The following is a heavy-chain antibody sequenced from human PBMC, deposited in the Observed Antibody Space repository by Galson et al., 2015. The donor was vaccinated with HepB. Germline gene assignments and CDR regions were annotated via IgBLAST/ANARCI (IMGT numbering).Heavy chain of an antibody. CDR1: GYTFTSYG. J-gene: IGHJ4*02. CDR2: ISAYNGNT. V-gene: IGHV1-18*01. D-gene: IGHD7-27*01. Sequence: SVKVSCKASGYTFTSYGISWVRQAPGQGLEWMGWISAYNGNTNYAQKLQGRVTMTTDTSTSTAYMELRSLRSEDTAVYYCARDFGLTGGESSFDYWGQGTLVTVSS. CDR3: ARDFGLTGGESSFDY.